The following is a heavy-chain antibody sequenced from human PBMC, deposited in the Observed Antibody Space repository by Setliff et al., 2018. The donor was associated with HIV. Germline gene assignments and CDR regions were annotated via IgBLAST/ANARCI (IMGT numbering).Heavy chain of an antibody. D-gene: IGHD1-1*01. Sequence: ETLSLTCTVSGGSISTNYYWGWVRQAPGKGLEWVSYINSGSSTIYYADSVKGRFTISRDNAKNSLYLQMNILRGEDTAVYYGARGHPTGYFDCWGQGTLVTVSS. CDR2: INSGSSTI. V-gene: IGHV3-48*01. CDR3: ARGHPTGYFDC. J-gene: IGHJ4*02. CDR1: GGSISTNYY.